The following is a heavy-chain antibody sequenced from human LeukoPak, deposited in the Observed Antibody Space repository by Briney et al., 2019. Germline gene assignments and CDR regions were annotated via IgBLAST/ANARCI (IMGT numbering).Heavy chain of an antibody. J-gene: IGHJ5*02. CDR3: AVVVAATAGGGWFDP. CDR2: IYYSGST. V-gene: IGHV4-59*08. Sequence: SETLSLTCTVSGGSISSYYWSWIRQPPGKGLEWIGYIYYSGSTNYNPSLKSRVTISVDTSKNQFSLKLSSVTAADTAVYYCAVVVAATAGGGWFDPWGQGTLVTVSS. CDR1: GGSISSYY. D-gene: IGHD2-15*01.